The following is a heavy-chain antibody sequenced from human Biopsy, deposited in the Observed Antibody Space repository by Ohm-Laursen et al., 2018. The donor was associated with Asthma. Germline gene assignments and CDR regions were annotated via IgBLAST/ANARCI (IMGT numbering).Heavy chain of an antibody. V-gene: IGHV3-30*03. Sequence: SLRLSCSASGFVFSQCGMHWVRQAPGKGLEWVAVGGSYYDGGLKYYADSVNGRFTVSRDDSKNTLYLQMNSLRPDDTAVYYCARDVMEWYLPAFDFWGQGTLVTVS. CDR3: ARDVMEWYLPAFDF. CDR2: GGSYYDGGLK. CDR1: GFVFSQCG. J-gene: IGHJ4*02. D-gene: IGHD3-3*01.